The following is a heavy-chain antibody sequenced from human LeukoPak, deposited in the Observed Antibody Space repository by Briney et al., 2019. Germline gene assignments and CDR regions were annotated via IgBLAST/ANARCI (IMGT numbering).Heavy chain of an antibody. V-gene: IGHV4-59*01. J-gene: IGHJ5*02. Sequence: SETLSLTCTVPGGSISSYYWSWMRQPPGKGLEWVGYIYYSGNTNYNPSLKSRVTISVDTSKNQFSLKLSSVTAADTVVYYCARGGYSYGYLNWFDPWGQGTLVTVSS. CDR3: ARGGYSYGYLNWFDP. CDR1: GGSISSYY. CDR2: IYYSGNT. D-gene: IGHD5-18*01.